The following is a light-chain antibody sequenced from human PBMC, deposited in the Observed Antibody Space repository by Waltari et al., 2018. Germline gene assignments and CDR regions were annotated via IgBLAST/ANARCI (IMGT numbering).Light chain of an antibody. V-gene: IGKV3-11*01. CDR2: DAS. CDR1: QSVSSY. CDR3: QQRSNWPLT. J-gene: IGKJ4*01. Sequence: EIVLTQSPATLSLSPGERATLSCRASQSVSSYLVWYQQKPGQAPRPLIYDASNRATGIPARFSGSGSGTDFTLTISSLEPEDFAVYYCQQRSNWPLTFGGGTKVEIK.